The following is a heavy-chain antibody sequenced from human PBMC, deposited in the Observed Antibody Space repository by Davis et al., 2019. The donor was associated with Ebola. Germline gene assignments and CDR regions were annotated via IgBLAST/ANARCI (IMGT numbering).Heavy chain of an antibody. CDR3: ARGVRYYYGSGRPYYYYGMDV. CDR2: INHSGST. D-gene: IGHD3-10*01. Sequence: GSLRLSCAVYGGSFSGYYWSWIRQPPGKGLEWIGEINHSGSTNYNPSLKSRVTISVDTSKNQFSLKLSSVTAADTAVYYCARGVRYYYGSGRPYYYYGMDVWGQGTTVTVSS. V-gene: IGHV4-34*01. J-gene: IGHJ6*02. CDR1: GGSFSGYY.